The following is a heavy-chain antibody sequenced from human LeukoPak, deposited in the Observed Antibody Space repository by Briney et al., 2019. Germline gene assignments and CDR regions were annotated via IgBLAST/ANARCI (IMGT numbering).Heavy chain of an antibody. CDR1: GFTFSSYA. J-gene: IGHJ4*02. V-gene: IGHV3-23*01. CDR3: AKDRGGYYDILTGSGYYFDY. CDR2: ISGSGGST. D-gene: IGHD3-9*01. Sequence: PGGSLRLSCAASGFTFSSYAMSWVRQAPGKGLEWVSAISGSGGSTYYADSAKGRFTISRDNSKNTLYLQMNSLRAEDTAVYYCAKDRGGYYDILTGSGYYFDYWGQGTLVTVSS.